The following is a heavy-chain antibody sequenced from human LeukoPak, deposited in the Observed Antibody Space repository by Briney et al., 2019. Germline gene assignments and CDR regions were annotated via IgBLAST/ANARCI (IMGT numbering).Heavy chain of an antibody. CDR3: SRARRLPHSSSRYYYYGMDV. J-gene: IGHJ6*02. Sequence: SETLSLTCGVYGGSFSGYYWTWIRQPPGKGLEWIGEINHSGTTNYNPSLKSRVTISVDTSKNQFSLKLSSVTAADTAVYYCSRARRLPHSSSRYYYYGMDVWGQGTTVTVSS. CDR2: INHSGTT. D-gene: IGHD6-13*01. V-gene: IGHV4-34*01. CDR1: GGSFSGYY.